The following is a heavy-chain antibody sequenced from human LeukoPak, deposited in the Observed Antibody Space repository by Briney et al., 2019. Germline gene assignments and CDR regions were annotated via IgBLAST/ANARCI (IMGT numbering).Heavy chain of an antibody. J-gene: IGHJ4*02. D-gene: IGHD6-6*01. Sequence: SETLSLTCTVSGGSISSYYWSWIRQPPGKGLEWIGYIYYSGSTNYNPSLKSRVTISVDTSKNQFSLKLSSVTAADTAVYYCARAGGYSSSGRVIDYWGQGTLVTVSS. CDR1: GGSISSYY. V-gene: IGHV4-59*01. CDR3: ARAGGYSSSGRVIDY. CDR2: IYYSGST.